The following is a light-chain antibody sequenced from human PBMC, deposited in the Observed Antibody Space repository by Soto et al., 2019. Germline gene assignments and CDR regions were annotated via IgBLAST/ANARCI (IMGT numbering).Light chain of an antibody. Sequence: QSALTQPASVSGSPGQSITISCTGTSSDVGGYNYVSWYQHHPGKAPKLMIYEVSNRPSGVSNRFSGSKSGNTASLTISGLQAEDEADYYCTSYTSRNTLIFGGGTKLTVL. CDR1: SSDVGGYNY. V-gene: IGLV2-14*01. CDR3: TSYTSRNTLI. CDR2: EVS. J-gene: IGLJ2*01.